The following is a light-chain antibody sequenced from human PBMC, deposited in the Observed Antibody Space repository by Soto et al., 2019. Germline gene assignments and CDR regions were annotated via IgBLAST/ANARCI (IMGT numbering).Light chain of an antibody. J-gene: IGKJ1*01. CDR1: QGVTRY. Sequence: DIHMTQSPSSLSASLGDTVTLPXRASQGVTRYLAWYQQQPGXPPKXXXDTXSTLETGGPSRFSGSGSGTDFTLTISSLQPEYFATYYCQQHKSDPRTFGQGTKVDIK. CDR3: QQHKSDPRT. CDR2: TXS. V-gene: IGKV1-27*01.